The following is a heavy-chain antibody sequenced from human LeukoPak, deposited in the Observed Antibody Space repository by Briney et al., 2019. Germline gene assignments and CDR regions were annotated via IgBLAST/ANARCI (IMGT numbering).Heavy chain of an antibody. V-gene: IGHV3-7*03. CDR3: ARDERDGYFNV. CDR1: KFTFSSYW. D-gene: IGHD3-22*01. CDR2: IKEDGSAK. J-gene: IGHJ6*02. Sequence: GGSLRLSCVASKFTFSSYWMSWVRQSPGKGLEWVANIKEDGSAKYYVDSVKGRFTISRDNAKNSLYLQLNSLRAEDMAVYYCARDERDGYFNVWSQGTTVTVSS.